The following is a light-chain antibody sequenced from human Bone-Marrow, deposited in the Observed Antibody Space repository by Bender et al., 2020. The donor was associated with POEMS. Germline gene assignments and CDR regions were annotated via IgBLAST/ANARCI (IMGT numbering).Light chain of an antibody. J-gene: IGLJ2*01. CDR2: NSD. Sequence: QSVLTQAPSASGTPGQRVTISCSGSSSNIGSNTVNWYQHLPGTAPKLIIYNSDQRPSGVPDRFSGSMSGTSASLAISGLHSEDEADYYCVAWDDTLNGWVFGGGTKLTVL. CDR1: SSNIGSNT. V-gene: IGLV1-44*01. CDR3: VAWDDTLNGWV.